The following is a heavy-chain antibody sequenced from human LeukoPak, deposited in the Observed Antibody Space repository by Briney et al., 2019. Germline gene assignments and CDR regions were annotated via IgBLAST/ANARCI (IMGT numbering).Heavy chain of an antibody. CDR1: GFTYRNHG. Sequence: GGSLRLSCAASGFTYRNHGMHWVRQAPGKGLEWVAVIWYDGSNQYYADSVKGRFTISRDNSKNTLYLQMSSLRAEDTAVYYCARDIAARRLDYWGQGTLVTVSS. CDR2: IWYDGSNQ. CDR3: ARDIAARRLDY. V-gene: IGHV3-33*01. D-gene: IGHD6-6*01. J-gene: IGHJ4*02.